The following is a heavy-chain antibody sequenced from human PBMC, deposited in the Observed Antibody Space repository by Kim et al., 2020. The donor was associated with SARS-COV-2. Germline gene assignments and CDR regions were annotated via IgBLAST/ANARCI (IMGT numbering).Heavy chain of an antibody. CDR3: ARALDYGDPAAFDI. D-gene: IGHD4-17*01. J-gene: IGHJ3*02. Sequence: ADSVKGRFTISRDNSKNTLYLQMNSLRAEDTAVYYCARALDYGDPAAFDIWGQGTMVTVSS. V-gene: IGHV3-33*01.